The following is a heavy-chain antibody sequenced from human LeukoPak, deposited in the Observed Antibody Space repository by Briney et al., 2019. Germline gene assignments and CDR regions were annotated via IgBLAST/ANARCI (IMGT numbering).Heavy chain of an antibody. CDR1: GGSIRSSSYY. J-gene: IGHJ4*02. CDR3: ASQPYYDILTGYSHFDY. Sequence: KPSETLSLXCIVTGGSIRSSSYYWVWSRQPPGKGLEWIGSIYYSGSTYYNPSLKSRVTISVDTSTNQFSLKLSSVTAADTAVYYCASQPYYDILTGYSHFDYWGQGTLVTVSS. D-gene: IGHD3-9*01. CDR2: IYYSGST. V-gene: IGHV4-39*01.